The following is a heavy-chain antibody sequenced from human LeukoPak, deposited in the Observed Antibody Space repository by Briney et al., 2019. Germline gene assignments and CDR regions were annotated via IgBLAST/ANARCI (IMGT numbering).Heavy chain of an antibody. Sequence: PGGSLRLSCAPVGFTFSSHSMSWVRQAPGKGLERVANIKQDGSEKHYVDSVKGRFSISRDNTKTSLYLQMNSLRAEDTAVYYCARAMGTSYGFWSGSYTVSYYYYMDVWGKGTTVAVS. V-gene: IGHV3-7*01. CDR2: IKQDGSEK. CDR1: GFTFSSHS. J-gene: IGHJ6*03. CDR3: ARAMGTSYGFWSGSYTVSYYYYMDV. D-gene: IGHD3-3*01.